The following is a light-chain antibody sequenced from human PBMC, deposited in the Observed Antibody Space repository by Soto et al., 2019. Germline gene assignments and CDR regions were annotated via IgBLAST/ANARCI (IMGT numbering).Light chain of an antibody. V-gene: IGKV3-15*01. CDR1: QSVSSN. Sequence: EIVMTQSRSTLSVSPGERATLSCRASQSVSSNLAWYQQKPGQAPRLLIYGASTRATGIPARFSGSGSGTEYTLTISSLQSEDFAVYYCQQYNNWPRITFGQGTRLEI. J-gene: IGKJ5*01. CDR2: GAS. CDR3: QQYNNWPRIT.